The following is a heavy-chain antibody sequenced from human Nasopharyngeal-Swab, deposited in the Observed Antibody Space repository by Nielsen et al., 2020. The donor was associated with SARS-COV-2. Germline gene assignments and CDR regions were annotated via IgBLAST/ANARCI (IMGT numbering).Heavy chain of an antibody. J-gene: IGHJ6*02. V-gene: IGHV1-69*01. CDR2: FIPIFGTA. CDR3: ARSRARIQYDFWSGYYYYGMDV. Sequence: CARQAPGKGLEGLGGFIPIFGTANYAQKFQGRVTITADESTSTAYMEQSSLRSEDTAVYYCARSRARIQYDFWSGYYYYGMDVWGQGTTVTVSS. D-gene: IGHD3-3*01.